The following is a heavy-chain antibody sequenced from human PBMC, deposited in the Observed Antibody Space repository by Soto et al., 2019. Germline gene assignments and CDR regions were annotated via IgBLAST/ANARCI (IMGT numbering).Heavy chain of an antibody. CDR2: ISYDGSNK. Sequence: QVQLVESGGGVVQPGRSLRLSCAASGFTFSSYAMHWVRQAPGKGLEWVAVISYDGSNKYYADSVKGRFTISRDNSKNTLYLQMNSLRAEDTAVYYCARDASRQWLADPFDYWGQGTLVTVSS. J-gene: IGHJ4*02. V-gene: IGHV3-30-3*01. D-gene: IGHD6-19*01. CDR3: ARDASRQWLADPFDY. CDR1: GFTFSSYA.